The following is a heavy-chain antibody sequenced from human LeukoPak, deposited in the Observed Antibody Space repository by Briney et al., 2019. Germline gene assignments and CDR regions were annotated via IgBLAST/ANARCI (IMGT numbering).Heavy chain of an antibody. Sequence: GGSLRLSCAASGFTISSYSMNWVRQAPGKGLEWVSSISSSSSYIYYADSVKGRFTISRDNAKNSLYLQMNSLRAEDTAVYYCARGENNYGYYYFDYWGQGTLVTVTS. D-gene: IGHD5-18*01. CDR2: ISSSSSYI. CDR3: ARGENNYGYYYFDY. CDR1: GFTISSYS. V-gene: IGHV3-21*01. J-gene: IGHJ4*02.